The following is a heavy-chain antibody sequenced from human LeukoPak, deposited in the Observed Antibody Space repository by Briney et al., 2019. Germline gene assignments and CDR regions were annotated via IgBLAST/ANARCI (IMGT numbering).Heavy chain of an antibody. D-gene: IGHD3-10*01. V-gene: IGHV3-7*01. CDR1: GFIFSNYW. CDR2: INQDGSET. J-gene: IGHJ3*02. CDR3: AGVLLNPTDAGAFDI. Sequence: GGSLRLSCAASGFIFSNYWMSWVRQAPGKGLEWVANINQDGSETNYVDSLKGRFTISRDNAEKSLYLQMNGLRPEDTAVYYCAGVLLNPTDAGAFDIWGQGTMVTVSS.